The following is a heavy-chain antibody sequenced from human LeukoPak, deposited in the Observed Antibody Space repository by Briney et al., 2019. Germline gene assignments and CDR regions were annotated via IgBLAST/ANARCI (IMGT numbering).Heavy chain of an antibody. V-gene: IGHV1-18*01. CDR1: GYTFTSYG. CDR2: ISAYNGNT. J-gene: IGHJ6*02. D-gene: IGHD6-13*01. Sequence: GASVKVSCKASGYTFTSYGISWVRQAPGQGLEWMGWISAYNGNTNYAQKLQGRVTMTTDTSTSTAYMELRSLRFDDTAVYYCAREGAAAAGYYYHYGMDVWGQGTTVTVSS. CDR3: AREGAAAAGYYYHYGMDV.